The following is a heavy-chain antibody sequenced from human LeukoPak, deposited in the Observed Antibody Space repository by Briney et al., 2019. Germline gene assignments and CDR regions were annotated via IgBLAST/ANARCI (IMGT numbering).Heavy chain of an antibody. CDR3: AKDHRVGSSRGLDF. CDR1: GFSFSTYR. CDR2: MSYDGRNT. Sequence: GGSLKLPCAASGFSFSTYRMHWVRQAPGKGLEWVAVMSYDGRNTNYVDSVKGRFTVSRDNSKNTLNLQMNRLRAEDTAGDYCAKDHRVGSSRGLDFWGQGTLVSVST. D-gene: IGHD3-10*01. V-gene: IGHV3-30*18. J-gene: IGHJ4*02.